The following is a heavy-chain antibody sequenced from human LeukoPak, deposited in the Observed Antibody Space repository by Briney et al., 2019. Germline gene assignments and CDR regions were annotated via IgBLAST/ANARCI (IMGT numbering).Heavy chain of an antibody. D-gene: IGHD3/OR15-3a*01. CDR3: ARDGTGRLYLEY. J-gene: IGHJ4*02. Sequence: GGSLRLSCAASGFTFSSYGMHWVRQAPGKGLEWVAVVSYDGSDKYYADSGKGRFTISRDNSKNTLYLQMNSLRTEDTAVYYCARDGTGRLYLEYWGQGTLVTVSS. CDR1: GFTFSSYG. CDR2: VSYDGSDK. V-gene: IGHV3-30*03.